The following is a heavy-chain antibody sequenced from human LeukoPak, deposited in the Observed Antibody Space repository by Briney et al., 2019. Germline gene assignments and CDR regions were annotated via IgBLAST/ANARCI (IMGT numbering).Heavy chain of an antibody. Sequence: ASVKVSCKASGYTFTSYAMNWVRQAPGQGLEWMGWINTNTGDPTYAQGFTGRFVFSLDTSVSTAYLQISSLKAEDTAVYYCARDHTWIFHLGPAPNYYGMDVWGQGTTVTVSS. V-gene: IGHV7-4-1*02. CDR2: INTNTGDP. D-gene: IGHD5-12*01. J-gene: IGHJ6*02. CDR3: ARDHTWIFHLGPAPNYYGMDV. CDR1: GYTFTSYA.